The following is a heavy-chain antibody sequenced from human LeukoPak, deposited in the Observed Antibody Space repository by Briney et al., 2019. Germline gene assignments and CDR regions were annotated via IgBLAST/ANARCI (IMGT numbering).Heavy chain of an antibody. CDR3: ARDDYDSSGYYYY. J-gene: IGHJ4*02. Sequence: GGSLRLSCAASGFTFSSYGMHWVRQAPGKGLEWVAVISYDGSNKYYADSVKGRFTISRDNAKNLLYLQMNSLRDEDTALYYCARDDYDSSGYYYYWGQGTLVTVSS. D-gene: IGHD3-22*01. CDR2: ISYDGSNK. V-gene: IGHV3-30*03. CDR1: GFTFSSYG.